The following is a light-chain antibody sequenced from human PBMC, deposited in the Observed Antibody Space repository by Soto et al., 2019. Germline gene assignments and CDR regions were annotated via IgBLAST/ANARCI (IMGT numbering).Light chain of an antibody. J-gene: IGKJ3*01. V-gene: IGKV3-11*01. Sequence: EIVLTQSPATLSLSPGERATLSCRASQSVSSYLAWYPRKPGQAPMLLIYDASNRATGIPARFSGSGSGTDFTLTTSSLEPEDFAVYYCQQRSNWLFTFGPGTKVDIK. CDR3: QQRSNWLFT. CDR2: DAS. CDR1: QSVSSY.